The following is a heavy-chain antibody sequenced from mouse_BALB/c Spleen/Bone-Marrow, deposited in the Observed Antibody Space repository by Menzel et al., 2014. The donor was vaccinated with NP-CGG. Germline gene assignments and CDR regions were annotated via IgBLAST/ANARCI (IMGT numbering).Heavy chain of an antibody. V-gene: IGHV7-3*02. CDR2: IRNIANGYTT. J-gene: IGHJ2*01. Sequence: EALPMESGGGLVQPGGSLRFSFATSGFSFTDYYMSWVRQPPGKALEWLGFIRNIANGYTTEYSASVKGRFTLSRDNSQSILYLQINTMRAEDSTAYNWARNKVNYDYDKGAFDNWGQRKPLTVPS. CDR1: GFSFTDYY. CDR3: ARNKVNYDYDKGAFDN. D-gene: IGHD2-4*01.